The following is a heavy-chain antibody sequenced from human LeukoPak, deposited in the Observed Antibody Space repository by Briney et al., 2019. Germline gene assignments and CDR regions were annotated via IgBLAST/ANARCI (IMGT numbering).Heavy chain of an antibody. J-gene: IGHJ4*02. D-gene: IGHD6-19*01. CDR1: GDSVSSKNGA. CDR3: ARDFGTTGWHTFDY. Sequence: SQTLSLTCVVSGDSVSSKNGAWNWIRQTPSRGLEWLGRTYYRSKWYNDYAESMEGRMTISQDTSKNQYSLHLNSVTPDDTAVYYCARDFGTTGWHTFDYWGQGTLVTVSS. V-gene: IGHV6-1*01. CDR2: TYYRSKWYN.